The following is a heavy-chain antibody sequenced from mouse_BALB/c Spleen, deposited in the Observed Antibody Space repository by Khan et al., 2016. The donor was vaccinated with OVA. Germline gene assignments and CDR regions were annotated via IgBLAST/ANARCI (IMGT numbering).Heavy chain of an antibody. V-gene: IGHV3-2*02. CDR2: ISYSGST. CDR3: ARDGSRYNYAMDY. CDR1: GYSITSDYA. J-gene: IGHJ4*01. D-gene: IGHD2-3*01. Sequence: EVELVESGPGLVKPSQSLSLTCTVTGYSITSDYAWNWIRQFPGNKLEWMGYISYSGSTNYNPALKSRISITRDTPKNQFFLQLNSVTTEDTATYYCARDGSRYNYAMDYWGQGTSVTVSS.